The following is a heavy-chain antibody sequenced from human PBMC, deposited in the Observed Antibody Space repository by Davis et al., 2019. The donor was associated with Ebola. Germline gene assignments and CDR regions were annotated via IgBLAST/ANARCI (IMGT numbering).Heavy chain of an antibody. V-gene: IGHV6-1*01. CDR2: TYYRSKWFV. D-gene: IGHD3-22*01. CDR3: ARDPPYDQGYDY. J-gene: IGHJ4*02. Sequence: SQTLSLTSAISGDSVSSNTAAWNWIRQSPSRGLVWLGRTYYRSKWFVDYAVSVKSRMTINSDTSKNQFSLQLSSVTPEDTAVYYCARDPPYDQGYDYWGQGILVTVSS. CDR1: GDSVSSNTAA.